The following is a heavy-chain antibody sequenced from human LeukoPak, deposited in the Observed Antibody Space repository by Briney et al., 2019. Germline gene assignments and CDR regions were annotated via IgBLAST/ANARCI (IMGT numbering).Heavy chain of an antibody. CDR2: IWYDGSNK. CDR1: GFTFSSYG. J-gene: IGHJ4*02. D-gene: IGHD5-18*01. Sequence: GSLRLSCAASGFTFSSYGMHWVRQAPGKGLEWVAVIWYDGSNKYYADSVKGRFTISRDNSKSTLYLQMNSLRAEDTAVYYCAREVVDTAMVTCGLDYWGQGTLVTVSS. CDR3: AREVVDTAMVTCGLDY. V-gene: IGHV3-33*01.